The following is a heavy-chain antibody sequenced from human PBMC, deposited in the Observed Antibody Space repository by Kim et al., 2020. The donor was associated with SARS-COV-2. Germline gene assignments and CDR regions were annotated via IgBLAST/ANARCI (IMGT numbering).Heavy chain of an antibody. J-gene: IGHJ2*01. Sequence: SETLSRTCAVYGGSFSGYYWSWIRQPPGKGLEWIGEINHSGSTNYNPSLKSRVTISVDTSKNQFSLKLSSVTAADTAVYYCARGGSIVGRLLWSRAYWYFDLWGRGTLVTVSS. CDR3: ARGGSIVGRLLWSRAYWYFDL. D-gene: IGHD3-10*01. CDR2: INHSGST. V-gene: IGHV4-34*01. CDR1: GGSFSGYY.